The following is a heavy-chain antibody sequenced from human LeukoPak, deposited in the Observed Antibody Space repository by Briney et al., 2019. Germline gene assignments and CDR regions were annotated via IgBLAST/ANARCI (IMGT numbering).Heavy chain of an antibody. CDR2: INSDGSTT. CDR1: GFTVSSNY. Sequence: GGSLRLSCAASGFTVSSNYMSWVRQAPGKGLVWVSRINSDGSTTNYADSVKGRFTISRDNAKNTLYLQMDSLRVEDTAVYYCAKATSVTTLFDYWGQGTLVTVSS. D-gene: IGHD4-17*01. V-gene: IGHV3-74*01. J-gene: IGHJ4*02. CDR3: AKATSVTTLFDY.